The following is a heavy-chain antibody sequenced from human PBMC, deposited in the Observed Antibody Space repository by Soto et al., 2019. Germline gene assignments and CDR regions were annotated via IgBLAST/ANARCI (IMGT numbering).Heavy chain of an antibody. J-gene: IGHJ3*02. D-gene: IGHD3-3*01. CDR3: ARDDGVSSTHVKAFDI. CDR1: GFTFSRYY. V-gene: IGHV3-21*01. CDR2: ISTTSTYT. Sequence: ELQLVESGGGLVEPGGSLRLSCAASGFTFSRYYMNWVRQAPGKGLEWVSSISTTSTYTHYADSLKGRFTISRDNAKKLLYLEMDSLRAEDTAVYYCARDDGVSSTHVKAFDIWGQGTKVTVSS.